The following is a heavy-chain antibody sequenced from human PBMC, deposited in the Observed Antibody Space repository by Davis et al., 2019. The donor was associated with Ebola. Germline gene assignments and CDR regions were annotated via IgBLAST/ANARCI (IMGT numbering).Heavy chain of an antibody. D-gene: IGHD2-15*01. J-gene: IGHJ5*02. CDR1: GGSLRGNY. CDR2: INHSGGR. CDR3: ARVNFCIGGSCYSHDH. V-gene: IGHV4-34*01. Sequence: MPSETLSLTCAVYGGSLRGNYWSWIRQSPGKGLEWIGEINHSGGRNYNPSLKSRVTISVDTSKNQFSLRLNSVTAADTAVYYCARVNFCIGGSCYSHDHWGQGTLVTVSS.